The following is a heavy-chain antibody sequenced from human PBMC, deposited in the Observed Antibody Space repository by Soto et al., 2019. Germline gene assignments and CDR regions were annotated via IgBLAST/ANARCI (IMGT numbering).Heavy chain of an antibody. CDR2: ISSSSSYI. CDR3: SRALGGGYSYGFLI. CDR1: GFTFSSYS. V-gene: IGHV3-21*01. J-gene: IGHJ4*02. D-gene: IGHD5-18*01. Sequence: GGSLRLSCAASGFTFSSYSMNWVRQAPGKGLEWVSSISSSSSYIYYADSVKGRFTISRDNAKNSLYLQMNSLRAEDTAVYYCSRALGGGYSYGFLIWGQGTLVTVSS.